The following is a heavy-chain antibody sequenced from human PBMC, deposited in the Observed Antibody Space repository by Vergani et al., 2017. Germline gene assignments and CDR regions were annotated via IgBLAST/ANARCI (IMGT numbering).Heavy chain of an antibody. Sequence: DVHLAESGGGFFQPGGSLRLSCSASGFSFNSYWMHWVRQVPGKGLLWVSRIKSDGGITAYADSVKGRFTISRDNAQNTLYPQMNSLRAEDTAIYYCARARDQNCKGGGCYSYFCGLDLWGQGSTVTVSS. CDR3: ARARDQNCKGGGCYSYFCGLDL. D-gene: IGHD2-21*01. CDR2: IKSDGGIT. V-gene: IGHV3-74*03. CDR1: GFSFNSYW. J-gene: IGHJ6*01.